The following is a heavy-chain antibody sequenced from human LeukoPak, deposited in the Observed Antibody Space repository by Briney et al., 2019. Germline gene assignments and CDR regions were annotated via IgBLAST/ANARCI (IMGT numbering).Heavy chain of an antibody. J-gene: IGHJ4*02. CDR2: IYYSGNT. V-gene: IGHV4-31*03. CDR1: GGSISSGGYY. D-gene: IGHD5-12*01. Sequence: SQTLSLTCTVSGGSISSGGYYWSWIRQHPGNGLEWIRYIYYSGNTFYNPSLRSRVSISLDTSKNQFSLKLSSVTAADTAVYYCARDLSGYDYIDYWGQGALVTVSS. CDR3: ARDLSGYDYIDY.